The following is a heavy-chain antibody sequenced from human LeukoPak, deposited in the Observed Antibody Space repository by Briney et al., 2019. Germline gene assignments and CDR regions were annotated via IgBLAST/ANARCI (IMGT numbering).Heavy chain of an antibody. CDR3: AKVVGWFGESP. J-gene: IGHJ4*02. V-gene: IGHV3-48*01. CDR2: ISSSSSTI. CDR1: GFTFSSYS. D-gene: IGHD3-10*01. Sequence: GGSLRLSCAASGFTFSSYSMNWVRQAPGKGLEWVSYISSSSSTIYYADSVKGRFTISRDNAKNSLYLQMNSLRAEDTAVYYCAKVVGWFGESPWGQGTLVTVSS.